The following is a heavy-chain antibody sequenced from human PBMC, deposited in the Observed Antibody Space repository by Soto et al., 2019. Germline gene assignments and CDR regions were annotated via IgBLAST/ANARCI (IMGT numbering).Heavy chain of an antibody. Sequence: QVQLVESGGDLVKRGGSLRLSCAASGYTFSDYYMSWIRHAPGKGLEWISYIDTSSTKIYYADSVKGRFTISRDNAKNSMYLEMKSLRDEETAGYYCASHYDMWSGYLSPVDYWGQGTLVTVSS. CDR1: GYTFSDYY. J-gene: IGHJ4*02. D-gene: IGHD3-3*01. CDR3: ASHYDMWSGYLSPVDY. V-gene: IGHV3-11*01. CDR2: IDTSSTKI.